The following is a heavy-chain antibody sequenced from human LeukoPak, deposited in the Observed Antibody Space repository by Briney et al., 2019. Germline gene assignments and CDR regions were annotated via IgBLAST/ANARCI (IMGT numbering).Heavy chain of an antibody. D-gene: IGHD3-10*01. J-gene: IGHJ3*02. V-gene: IGHV1-8*01. CDR2: MNPNSGNT. Sequence: ASVKISCKASGYTFTSYDINWVRQATGQGLEWMGWMNPNSGNTGYAQNFQGSVTMTRNISTATAYMELSSLKSDDTAVYYCARVNTYYYGSGVSRAFHMWGQGTMVTVSS. CDR3: ARVNTYYYGSGVSRAFHM. CDR1: GYTFTSYD.